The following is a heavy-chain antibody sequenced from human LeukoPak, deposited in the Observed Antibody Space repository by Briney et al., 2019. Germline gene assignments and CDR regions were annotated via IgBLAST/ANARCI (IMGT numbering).Heavy chain of an antibody. V-gene: IGHV4-59*08. CDR1: GGSISSYY. CDR3: ASTEGYGSGSYEDYYYYGMDV. J-gene: IGHJ6*02. D-gene: IGHD3-10*01. CDR2: IYYSGST. Sequence: PSETLSLTCTVPGGSISSYYWSWIRQPPGKGLEWIGYIYYSGSTNYNPSLKSRVTISVDTSKNQFSLKLSSVTAADTAVYYCASTEGYGSGSYEDYYYYGMDVWGQGTTVTVSS.